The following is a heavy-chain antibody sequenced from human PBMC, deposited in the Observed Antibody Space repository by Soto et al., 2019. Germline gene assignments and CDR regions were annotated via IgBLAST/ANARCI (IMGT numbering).Heavy chain of an antibody. V-gene: IGHV4-34*01. CDR1: GGSFSGYY. CDR3: AREGPPIRAHNPAEYFQH. Sequence: PSETLSLTCAVYGGSFSGYYWSWIRQPPGKGLEWIGEINHSGSTNCNPSLKSRVTISVDTSKNQFSLNLSSVTAADTAVYYCAREGPPIRAHNPAEYFQHWGQGTPVTVSS. CDR2: INHSGST. J-gene: IGHJ1*01.